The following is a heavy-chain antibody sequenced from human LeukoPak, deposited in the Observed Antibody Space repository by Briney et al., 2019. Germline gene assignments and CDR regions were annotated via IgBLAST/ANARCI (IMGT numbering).Heavy chain of an antibody. CDR1: GFTFSNYN. D-gene: IGHD6-13*01. Sequence: GGSLRLSCAASGFTFSNYNMDWVRQAPGKGLEWVSSISDSGSNVYYTDSVKGRFTTSRDNAKNSLYLQVNSLRAEDTAVYYCARPTIAAADNFEYWGQGTLVTVSS. J-gene: IGHJ4*02. V-gene: IGHV3-21*04. CDR2: ISDSGSNV. CDR3: ARPTIAAADNFEY.